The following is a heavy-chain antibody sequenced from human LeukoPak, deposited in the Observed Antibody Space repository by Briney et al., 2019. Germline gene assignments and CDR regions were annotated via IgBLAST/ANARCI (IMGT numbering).Heavy chain of an antibody. J-gene: IGHJ4*02. V-gene: IGHV1-2*02. CDR2: INPNSGGT. CDR1: GYTFTGYY. CDR3: ARGKVGATQPGPY. D-gene: IGHD1-26*01. Sequence: GASVKVSCKASGYTFTGYYMHWVRQAPGQGLEWMGWINPNSGGTNYAQKFQGRVTMTRDTSISTAYMELSRLRSDDTAVYYCARGKVGATQPGPYWGQGTLVTVSS.